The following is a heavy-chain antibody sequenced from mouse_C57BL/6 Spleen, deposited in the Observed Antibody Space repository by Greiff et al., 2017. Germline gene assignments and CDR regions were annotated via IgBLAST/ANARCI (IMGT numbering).Heavy chain of an antibody. D-gene: IGHD1-1*01. CDR1: GYTFTSYW. CDR3: ASSYYYGSSYVGFAY. V-gene: IGHV1-72*01. CDR2: IDPNSGGT. J-gene: IGHJ3*01. Sequence: VKLQQPGAELVKPGASVKLSCKASGYTFTSYWMHWVKQRPGRGLEWIGRIDPNSGGTKYNEKFKSKATLTVDKPSSTAYMQLSSLTSEDSAVYYCASSYYYGSSYVGFAYWGQGTLVTVSA.